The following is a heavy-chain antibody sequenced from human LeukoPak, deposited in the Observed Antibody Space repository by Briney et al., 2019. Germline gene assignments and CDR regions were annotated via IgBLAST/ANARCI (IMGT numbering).Heavy chain of an antibody. J-gene: IGHJ4*02. CDR3: AREWGLIAVAGGPGY. D-gene: IGHD1-1*01. CDR1: GFTFSSYA. CDR2: ISGSGGST. Sequence: GGSLRLSCAASGFTFSSYAMSWVRQAPGKGLEWVSAISGSGGSTYYADSVKGRFTISRDNSKNTLFLEMNDLKAEDTAVYYCAREWGLIAVAGGPGYWGQGTLVTVSS. V-gene: IGHV3-23*01.